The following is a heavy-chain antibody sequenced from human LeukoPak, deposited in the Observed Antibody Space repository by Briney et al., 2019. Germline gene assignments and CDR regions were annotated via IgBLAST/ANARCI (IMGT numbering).Heavy chain of an antibody. CDR1: GGXISSYY. Sequence: PSETLSLTFTASGGXISSYYCSWIRQPPGKGLEWIGSIYVRASTNYTPSLKSRVTISVDTSKNQFSLKLNSVTAADTAVYYCARGWAYFDYWGQGTLVTVSA. V-gene: IGHV4-59*01. J-gene: IGHJ4*02. D-gene: IGHD3-16*01. CDR3: ARGWAYFDY. CDR2: IYVRAST.